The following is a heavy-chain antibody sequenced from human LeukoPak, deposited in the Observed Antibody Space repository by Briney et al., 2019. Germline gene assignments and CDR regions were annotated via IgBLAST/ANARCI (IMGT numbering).Heavy chain of an antibody. CDR1: GGSITISDYY. CDR3: ATREHHVLRTPGGY. CDR2: ISHTGTT. Sequence: PSETLSLTCTVSGGSITISDYYWGWIRLPPGKGLEWIGTISHTGTTYYNPSLQSRVTISVDKSKNQFSLKLSSVTAADTAVYYCATREHHVLRTPGGYWGQGTLVTVSS. D-gene: IGHD6-6*01. J-gene: IGHJ4*02. V-gene: IGHV4-39*01.